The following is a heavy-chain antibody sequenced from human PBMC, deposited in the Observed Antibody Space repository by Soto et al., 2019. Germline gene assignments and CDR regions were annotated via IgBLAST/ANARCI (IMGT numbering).Heavy chain of an antibody. D-gene: IGHD2-15*01. CDR2: INPGGGTT. CDR1: GYTFSNYY. Sequence: QVQLVQSGAEVKNPGASVKVSCKASGYTFSNYYMHWVRQAPGQGLEWMGRINPGGGTTTYAQKFQGRVTMTRDTSTSTVYMELSSLRSEDTALFYCAKAVGESGAYSFDYWGQGSLLTVSS. CDR3: AKAVGESGAYSFDY. V-gene: IGHV1-46*01. J-gene: IGHJ4*02.